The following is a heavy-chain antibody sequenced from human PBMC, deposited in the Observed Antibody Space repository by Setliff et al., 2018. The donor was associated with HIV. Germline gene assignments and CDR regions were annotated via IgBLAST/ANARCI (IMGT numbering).Heavy chain of an antibody. CDR2: INVGNGNT. CDR1: GYTFTRYA. CDR3: ARVPRYCSSTSCSYYFDY. V-gene: IGHV1-3*01. Sequence: GASVKVSCKASGYTFTRYAMHWVRQAPGQRPERMGWINVGNGNTKHSQKFQGRVTITRDTSASTAYMELSSLRSEDTAVYYCARVPRYCSSTSCSYYFDYWGQGTLVTVSS. J-gene: IGHJ4*02. D-gene: IGHD2-2*01.